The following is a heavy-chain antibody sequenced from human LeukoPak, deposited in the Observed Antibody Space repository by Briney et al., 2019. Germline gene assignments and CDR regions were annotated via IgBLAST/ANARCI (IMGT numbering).Heavy chain of an antibody. J-gene: IGHJ4*02. V-gene: IGHV3-23*01. CDR1: GFTFTSYA. CDR3: AKDAYYYGPIPPDY. D-gene: IGHD3-10*01. CDR2: SSGSGGST. Sequence: GGSLRLSCAASGFTFTSYAMSWARQAPGKGLEWVLASSGSGGSTYYADSVKGRFTISRDNSKNTLYLQMNSLRAEDTAVYYCAKDAYYYGPIPPDYWGQGTLVTVSS.